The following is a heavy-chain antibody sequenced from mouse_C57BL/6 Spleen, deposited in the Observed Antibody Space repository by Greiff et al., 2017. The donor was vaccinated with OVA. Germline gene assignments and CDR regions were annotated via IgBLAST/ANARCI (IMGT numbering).Heavy chain of an antibody. Sequence: EVMLVESGGGLVQPGGSLSLSCAASGFTFTDYYMSWVRQPPGQALEWLGFIRNKANGYTTEYSASVKGRFTISRDYSQSILYLQMNALRAEDSATYYCARSPAYYSLWYFDVWGTGTTVTVSS. J-gene: IGHJ1*03. CDR2: IRNKANGYTT. V-gene: IGHV7-3*01. CDR3: ARSPAYYSLWYFDV. D-gene: IGHD2-12*01. CDR1: GFTFTDYY.